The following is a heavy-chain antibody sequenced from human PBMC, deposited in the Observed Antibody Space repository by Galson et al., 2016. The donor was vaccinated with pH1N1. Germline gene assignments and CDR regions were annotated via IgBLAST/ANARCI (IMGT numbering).Heavy chain of an antibody. CDR1: GGSFSDSY. CDR2: INHSGST. Sequence: SETLSLTCAVYGGSFSDSYWTWIRLSPGKGLEWIGEINHSGSTNYNPSLKGRVTISLDTSKMQFSLRLNSVTAADAAIYYCALAGCYNYGCLDSWGQGTLVTVSS. D-gene: IGHD5-24*01. V-gene: IGHV4-34*01. J-gene: IGHJ4*02. CDR3: ALAGCYNYGCLDS.